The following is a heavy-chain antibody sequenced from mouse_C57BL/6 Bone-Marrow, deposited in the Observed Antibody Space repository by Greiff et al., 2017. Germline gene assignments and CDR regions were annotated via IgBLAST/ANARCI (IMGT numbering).Heavy chain of an antibody. V-gene: IGHV1-55*01. CDR2: IYPGSGST. D-gene: IGHD1-1*01. CDR1: GYTFTSYW. J-gene: IGHJ1*03. Sequence: QVQLQQPGAELVKPGASVKMSCKASGYTFTSYWITCVKQRPGQGLEWIGDIYPGSGSTNYNEKFKSKATLTVDTSSSTAYMQLSSLTSEDSSVYYCARCYYGPYWYVDVWGTGTTVTVSS. CDR3: ARCYYGPYWYVDV.